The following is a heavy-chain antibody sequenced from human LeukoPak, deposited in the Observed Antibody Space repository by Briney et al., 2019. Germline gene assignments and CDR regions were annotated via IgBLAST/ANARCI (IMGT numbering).Heavy chain of an antibody. J-gene: IGHJ4*02. D-gene: IGHD4-17*01. CDR2: ITSRGEST. V-gene: IGHV3-23*01. CDR3: AKHGEAYGDSKTDY. CDR1: GFTFSIYA. Sequence: GGSLRLSCAASGFTFSIYAMSWVRQAPGKGLQWVSSITSRGESTWYVDSVKGRFTITRDNSENTLYLQMHSLRAEDTAVYYCAKHGEAYGDSKTDYWGQGTLVTVSS.